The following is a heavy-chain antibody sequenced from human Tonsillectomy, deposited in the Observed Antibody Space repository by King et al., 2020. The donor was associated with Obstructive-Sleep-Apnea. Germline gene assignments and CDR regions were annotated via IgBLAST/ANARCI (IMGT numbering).Heavy chain of an antibody. CDR3: ARGLLSVVPAANRVGGYFDY. J-gene: IGHJ4*02. CDR2: INHSGSS. CDR1: GGSFSGYY. V-gene: IGHV4-34*01. D-gene: IGHD2-2*01. Sequence: QVQLQQWGAGLLKPWETLSLTCAVSGGSFSGYYWSWIRQSPGKGLEWIGEINHSGSSNYNPSLKSRVTILIDTSKKQLSLKLTSVTAADTAVYYCARGLLSVVPAANRVGGYFDYWGQGTLVTVSS.